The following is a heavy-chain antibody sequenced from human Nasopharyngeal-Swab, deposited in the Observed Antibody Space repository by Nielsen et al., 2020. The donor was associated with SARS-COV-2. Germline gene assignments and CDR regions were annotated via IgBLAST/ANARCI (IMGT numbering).Heavy chain of an antibody. CDR2: VSSSGSTI. Sequence: GESLKISCAASGFTFNSYEMNWVRQAPGKGLEWVSYVSSSGSTIYYADSVKGRFTISRDNAKNSLYLQMNSLRAEDTAVYYCARLRRDGYNVRALYFDYWGQGTLVTVSS. V-gene: IGHV3-48*03. D-gene: IGHD5-24*01. J-gene: IGHJ4*02. CDR1: GFTFNSYE. CDR3: ARLRRDGYNVRALYFDY.